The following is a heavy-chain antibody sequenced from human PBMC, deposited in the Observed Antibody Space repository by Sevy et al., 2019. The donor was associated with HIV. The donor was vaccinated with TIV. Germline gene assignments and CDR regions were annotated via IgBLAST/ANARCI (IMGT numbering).Heavy chain of an antibody. J-gene: IGHJ6*02. CDR1: GYSFTSYS. D-gene: IGHD3-22*01. CDR2: IYPSDSDT. V-gene: IGHV5-51*01. CDR3: ARLNRYYYYGMDV. Sequence: GESLKISCKGSGYSFTSYSIGWVRQMPGKGLEWMGIIYPSDSDTRHGPSFQGQVTIPADKSISTAYLQWSSLKASDTAMYYCARLNRYYYYGMDVWGQGTTVTVSS.